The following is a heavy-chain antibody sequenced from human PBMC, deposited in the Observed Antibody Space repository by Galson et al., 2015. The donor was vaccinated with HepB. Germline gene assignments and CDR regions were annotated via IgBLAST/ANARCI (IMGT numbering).Heavy chain of an antibody. CDR1: GFTFSSYS. V-gene: IGHV3-48*02. CDR2: ISSSSSTI. Sequence: SLRLSCAASGFTFSSYSMNWVRQAPGKGLEWVSYISSSSSTIYYADSVKGRFTISRDNAKNSLYLQMNSLRDEDTAVYYCARGRRQWHDAFDIWGQGTMVTVSS. D-gene: IGHD6-19*01. J-gene: IGHJ3*02. CDR3: ARGRRQWHDAFDI.